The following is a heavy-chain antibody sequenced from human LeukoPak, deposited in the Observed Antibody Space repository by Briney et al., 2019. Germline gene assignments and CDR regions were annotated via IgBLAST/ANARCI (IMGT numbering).Heavy chain of an antibody. D-gene: IGHD5-18*01. Sequence: GGSLRLSCAASGFTFSNAWMSWVRQAPGKGLEWVGRIKSKTDGGTTDYAAPVKGRFTISRDDSKNTLYLQMNSLKTEDTAVYYCTTHSYGYSYYYYHGMDVWGQGTTVTVSS. V-gene: IGHV3-15*01. CDR2: IKSKTDGGTT. J-gene: IGHJ6*02. CDR1: GFTFSNAW. CDR3: TTHSYGYSYYYYHGMDV.